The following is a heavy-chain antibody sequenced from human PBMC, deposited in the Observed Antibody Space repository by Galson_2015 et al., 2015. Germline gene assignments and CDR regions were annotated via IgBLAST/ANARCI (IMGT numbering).Heavy chain of an antibody. CDR2: ISTFSWTP. Sequence: SVKVSCKASGYTFSEYTLTWVRQSPAQGLEWLGCISTFSWTPYYAEKFKGRISLTIDTSTTTSHMQLRSLRSDDRAVYYCARLLWCVASFDFEPLDQGTQVAAAS. CDR1: GYTFSEYT. CDR3: ARLLWCVASFDFEP. D-gene: IGHD2-21*01. J-gene: IGHJ1*01. V-gene: IGHV1-18*01.